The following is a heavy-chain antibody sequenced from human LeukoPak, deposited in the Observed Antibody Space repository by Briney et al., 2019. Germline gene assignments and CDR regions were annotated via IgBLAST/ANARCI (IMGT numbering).Heavy chain of an antibody. D-gene: IGHD6-19*01. CDR1: GFTVSSNY. J-gene: IGHJ4*02. V-gene: IGHV3-66*01. CDR2: IYSGGST. CDR3: SSGWYTDHDY. Sequence: GGSLRLSCAASGFTVSSNYMSWVRQAPGKGLEWVSVIYSGGSTYYADSVKGRFTISRDNSKSTLYLQMNSLRAEDTAVYYCSSGWYTDHDYWGQGTLVTVSS.